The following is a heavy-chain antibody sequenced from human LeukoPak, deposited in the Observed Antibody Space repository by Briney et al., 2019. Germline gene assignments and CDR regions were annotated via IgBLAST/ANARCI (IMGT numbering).Heavy chain of an antibody. V-gene: IGHV4-39*01. Sequence: SETLSLTCTVSGGSISSSSYYWGWIRQPPGKGLEWIGSIYYSGSTYYNPSLKSRVTISVDTSKNQFSLKLSSVTAADTTVYYCARAYSDYPFDYWGQGTLVTVSS. CDR1: GGSISSSSYY. CDR2: IYYSGST. CDR3: ARAYSDYPFDY. J-gene: IGHJ4*02. D-gene: IGHD4-11*01.